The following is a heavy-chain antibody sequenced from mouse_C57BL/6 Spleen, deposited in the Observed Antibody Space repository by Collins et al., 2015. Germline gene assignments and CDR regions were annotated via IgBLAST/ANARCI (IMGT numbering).Heavy chain of an antibody. CDR2: IDPSDSET. J-gene: IGHJ2*01. Sequence: QVQLQQPGAELVRPGSSVKLSCKASGYTFTSYWMHWVKQRPIQGLEWIGNIDPSDSETHYNQKFKDKATLTVDKSSSTAYMQLSSLTSEGSAVYYCAITTVVADYFDYWGQGTTLTVSS. CDR3: AITTVVADYFDY. V-gene: IGHV1-52*01. D-gene: IGHD1-1*01. CDR1: GYTFTSYW.